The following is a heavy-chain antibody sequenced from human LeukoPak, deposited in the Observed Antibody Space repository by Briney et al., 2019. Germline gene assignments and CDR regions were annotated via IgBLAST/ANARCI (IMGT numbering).Heavy chain of an antibody. Sequence: SETLSLTCTVSGGPISSGSYYWSWIRQPAGKGLEWIGRIYTSGSTNYNPSLKSRVTISVDTSKSQFSLKLSSVTAADTAVYYCAREVHGDIDYWGQGTLVTVSS. CDR2: IYTSGST. V-gene: IGHV4-61*02. J-gene: IGHJ4*02. D-gene: IGHD4-17*01. CDR1: GGPISSGSYY. CDR3: AREVHGDIDY.